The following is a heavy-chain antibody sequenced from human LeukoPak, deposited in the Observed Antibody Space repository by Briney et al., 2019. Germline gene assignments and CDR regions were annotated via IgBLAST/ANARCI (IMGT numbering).Heavy chain of an antibody. Sequence: GGSLRLSCAASGFTFSSYGMHWVRQAPGKGLEWVAVISYDGSNKYYADSVKGRFTISRDNSKNTLYLQMNSLRAEDTAVYYCAKDYDSSGYQDYYFDYWGQGTLVTVSS. CDR1: GFTFSSYG. CDR3: AKDYDSSGYQDYYFDY. D-gene: IGHD3-22*01. CDR2: ISYDGSNK. J-gene: IGHJ4*02. V-gene: IGHV3-30*18.